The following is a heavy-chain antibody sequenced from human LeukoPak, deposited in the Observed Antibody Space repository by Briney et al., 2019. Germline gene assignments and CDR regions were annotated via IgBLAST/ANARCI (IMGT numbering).Heavy chain of an antibody. CDR3: ARQRRHSGRTVYYYYMDL. J-gene: IGHJ6*03. V-gene: IGHV4-61*02. CDR1: GGSISSGSYY. CDR2: IYTTGST. D-gene: IGHD1-26*01. Sequence: SETLSLTCTVSGGSISSGSYYWSWIRQPAGKGLDWIGRIYTTGSTNYNPSLKSRVTISVDTSKNQFSLKLSSVTAADTAVYYCARQRRHSGRTVYYYYMDLWGKGTTVTISS.